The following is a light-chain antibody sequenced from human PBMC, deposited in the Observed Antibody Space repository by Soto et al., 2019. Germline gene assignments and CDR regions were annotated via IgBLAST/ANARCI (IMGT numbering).Light chain of an antibody. V-gene: IGLV2-8*01. CDR2: EVN. Sequence: QSVLTQPPSASGSPGQSVAISCTGTRSDVGGYNYVSWYQQHPGKAPKLMIYEVNKRPSGVPDRFSGSKSGNTASLTVSGLQADDEADYYCSSYAGSSNVFGTGTKLTVL. CDR3: SSYAGSSNV. J-gene: IGLJ1*01. CDR1: RSDVGGYNY.